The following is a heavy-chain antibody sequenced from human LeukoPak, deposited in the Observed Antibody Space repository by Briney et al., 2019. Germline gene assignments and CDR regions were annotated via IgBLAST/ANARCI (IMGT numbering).Heavy chain of an antibody. CDR1: GFTFSSYG. Sequence: PGGSLRLSCAASGFTFSSYGMHWVRQAPGKGLEWVAVISYDGSNKYYADSVKGRFTISRDNSKNTLYLQMNSLRAEDTAVYYCAKASIFGSYYYYHMDVWGKGTTVTVSS. V-gene: IGHV3-30*18. D-gene: IGHD3-3*01. CDR3: AKASIFGSYYYYHMDV. CDR2: ISYDGSNK. J-gene: IGHJ6*03.